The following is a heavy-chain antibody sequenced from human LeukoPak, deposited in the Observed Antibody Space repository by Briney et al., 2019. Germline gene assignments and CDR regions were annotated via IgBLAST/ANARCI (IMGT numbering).Heavy chain of an antibody. CDR2: ISGSGGST. V-gene: IGHV3-23*01. J-gene: IGHJ3*02. Sequence: GGSLRLSCAASGVTFSSYAMSWVRQAPGKGLEWVSAISGSGGSTYYADSVKGRFTISRDNSKNTLYLQMNSLRAEDTAEYYCARDSYYYGSGRAGAFDIWGQGTMVTVSS. D-gene: IGHD3-10*01. CDR3: ARDSYYYGSGRAGAFDI. CDR1: GVTFSSYA.